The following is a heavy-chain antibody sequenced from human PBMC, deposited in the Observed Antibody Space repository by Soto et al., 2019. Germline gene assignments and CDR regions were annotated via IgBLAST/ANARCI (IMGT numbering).Heavy chain of an antibody. CDR2: IYHSGST. Sequence: XXTLSLPFAVSGGSISSSNWCSWARQPPGKGLEWIGEIYHSGSTNYNPSLKSRVTISVDKSKNQFSLKLSSVTAADTAVYYCARVSGSYYYGMDVWGQGTTVTVSS. CDR1: GGSISSSNW. V-gene: IGHV4-4*02. CDR3: ARVSGSYYYGMDV. D-gene: IGHD1-26*01. J-gene: IGHJ6*02.